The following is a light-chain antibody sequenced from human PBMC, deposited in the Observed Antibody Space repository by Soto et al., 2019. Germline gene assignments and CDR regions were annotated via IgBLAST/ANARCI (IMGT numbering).Light chain of an antibody. Sequence: QSALTQPPSASGSPGQSVTISCTGTSSDVGAYDYVSWYQQHPGKAPKLMIYEINKRPSGVPDRFSGSKSGNTASLTLSGLHAEDEADYYCRLFAVSNNYPYVFGTGTKVTVL. CDR3: RLFAVSNNYPYV. V-gene: IGLV2-8*01. J-gene: IGLJ1*01. CDR2: EIN. CDR1: SSDVGAYDY.